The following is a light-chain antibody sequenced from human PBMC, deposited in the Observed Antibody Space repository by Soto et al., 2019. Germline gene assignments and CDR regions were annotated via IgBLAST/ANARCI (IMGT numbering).Light chain of an antibody. CDR1: SSDVGGYNY. CDR3: SSHTSSTLYV. J-gene: IGLJ1*01. Sequence: QSVLTQPASVSGSPGQSITISCTETSSDVGGYNYVSWYQQHPGKAPKLMIYDVSNRHSGVPNRFSRSKSGNKASLTISGLQAEHEADYYCSSHTSSTLYVFGTGTTVTVL. V-gene: IGLV2-14*01. CDR2: DVS.